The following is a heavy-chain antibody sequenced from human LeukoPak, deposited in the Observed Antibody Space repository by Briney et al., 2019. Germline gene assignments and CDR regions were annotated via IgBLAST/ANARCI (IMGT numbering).Heavy chain of an antibody. J-gene: IGHJ4*02. CDR1: GGTFSSYA. D-gene: IGHD3-9*01. Sequence: ASVKVSCKASGGTFSSYAISWVRQAPGQGLEWMGRIIPILGIANYAQKFQGRVTITADKSTSTAYMELSSLRSEDTAVYYCARDHSYYDILPNSGYWGQGTLVTVSS. CDR2: IIPILGIA. CDR3: ARDHSYYDILPNSGY. V-gene: IGHV1-69*04.